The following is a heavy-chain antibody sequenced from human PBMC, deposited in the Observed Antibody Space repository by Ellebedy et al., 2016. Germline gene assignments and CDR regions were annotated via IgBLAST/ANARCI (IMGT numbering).Heavy chain of an antibody. CDR2: INAGNGKT. J-gene: IGHJ3*02. D-gene: IGHD2-2*01. Sequence: ASVKVSCXASGYTFTSYAMHWVRQAPGQRLEWMGWINAGNGKTKYSQKFQGRVTITRDTSASTAYMELSSLRSEDTAVYYCARVDCSSTSCYLAAFDIWGQGTMVTVSS. V-gene: IGHV1-3*01. CDR1: GYTFTSYA. CDR3: ARVDCSSTSCYLAAFDI.